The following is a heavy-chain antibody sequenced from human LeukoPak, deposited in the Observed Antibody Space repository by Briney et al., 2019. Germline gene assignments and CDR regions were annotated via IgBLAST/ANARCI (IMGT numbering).Heavy chain of an antibody. CDR1: GYTFTSYY. D-gene: IGHD5-24*01. J-gene: IGHJ6*02. CDR2: INPSGGST. V-gene: IGHV1-46*01. Sequence: ASVKVSCKASGYTFTSYYIHWVRQAPGQGLEWMGIINPSGGSTSHAQKFQGRVTMTRDTSASTVYMELSSLRSEDTAVYYCASVYKHGMDVWGQGTTVTVSS. CDR3: ASVYKHGMDV.